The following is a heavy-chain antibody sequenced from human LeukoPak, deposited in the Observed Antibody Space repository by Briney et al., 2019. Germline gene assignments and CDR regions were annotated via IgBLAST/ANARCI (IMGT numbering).Heavy chain of an antibody. J-gene: IGHJ6*02. Sequence: GGSLRLSCAASGFTVSSNYMSWVRQAPGKGLEGVSLIHSGGSTYYVDSVKGRFTISRDNSKNMVYLQMNSLRAEDTAVYYCARGDYFYYTMDVWGQGTAVTV. CDR2: IHSGGST. CDR1: GFTVSSNY. V-gene: IGHV3-66*01. CDR3: ARGDYFYYTMDV.